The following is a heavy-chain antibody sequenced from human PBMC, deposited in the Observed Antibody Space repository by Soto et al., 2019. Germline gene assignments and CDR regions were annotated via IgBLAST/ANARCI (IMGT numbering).Heavy chain of an antibody. J-gene: IGHJ4*02. V-gene: IGHV3-23*01. CDR3: ARDGRPYYYDSSGYADY. CDR1: GFTFSSYA. D-gene: IGHD3-22*01. Sequence: GGSLRLSCAASGFTFSSYAMSWVRQAPGKGLEWVSAISGSGGSTYYADSVKGRFTISRDNSKNTLYLQMNSLRAEDTAVYYCARDGRPYYYDSSGYADYWGQGTLVTVSS. CDR2: ISGSGGST.